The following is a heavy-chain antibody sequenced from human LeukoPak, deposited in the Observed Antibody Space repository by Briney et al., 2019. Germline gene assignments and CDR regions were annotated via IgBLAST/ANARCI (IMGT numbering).Heavy chain of an antibody. CDR3: EKSNGYGLVDI. D-gene: IGHD3-10*01. CDR2: IFYSGST. J-gene: IGHJ3*02. V-gene: IGHV4-39*07. Sequence: SESLSLTCTVSGGSISNYYWGWICQPPGKGLEWIGNIFYSGSTYYSPSLRSRVTISLDTSRNQFSLKLNSVTAADTAVYYCEKSNGYGLVDIWGQGTMVTVSS. CDR1: GGSISNYY.